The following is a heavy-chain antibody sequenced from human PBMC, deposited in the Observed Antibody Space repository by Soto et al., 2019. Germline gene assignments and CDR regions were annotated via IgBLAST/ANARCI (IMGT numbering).Heavy chain of an antibody. J-gene: IGHJ4*02. D-gene: IGHD3-16*01. CDR2: ISAYNGNT. CDR3: ARGGTPIAY. V-gene: IGHV1-18*01. Sequence: QVQLVQSGAEVKKPGASVKVSCKDSGYTFTNFGITWVRQAPGQGLQWMGWISAYNGNTNSAQNFQGIVTMTTDTSSSTAYMELRSLRSDDTAVYYCARGGTPIAYWGQGTLVTVSS. CDR1: GYTFTNFG.